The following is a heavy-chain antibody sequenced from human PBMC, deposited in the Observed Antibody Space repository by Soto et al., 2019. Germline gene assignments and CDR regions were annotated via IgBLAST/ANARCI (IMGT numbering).Heavy chain of an antibody. Sequence: GGSLRLSCGAPGVTFKDYAMHWVRQAPGKGLEWVSGISWNRGTIGYADSVKGRFTISRDNAKNSLYLQMNSLRAEDTALYFCAKDKLNSNYEYYFDSWGQGTLVTVSS. CDR2: ISWNRGTI. J-gene: IGHJ4*02. D-gene: IGHD4-4*01. CDR3: AKDKLNSNYEYYFDS. CDR1: GVTFKDYA. V-gene: IGHV3-9*01.